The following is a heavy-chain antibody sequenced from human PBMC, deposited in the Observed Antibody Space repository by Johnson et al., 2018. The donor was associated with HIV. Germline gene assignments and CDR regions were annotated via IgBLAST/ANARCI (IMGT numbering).Heavy chain of an antibody. V-gene: IGHV3-11*04. CDR3: ARDWGGYYSDSSCLDAFDI. J-gene: IGHJ3*02. D-gene: IGHD3-22*01. CDR2: ISSSGNTI. Sequence: VQLVESGGGLVTPGGSLRLSCVASGFTFSDYHMSWIRQAPGKGLEWVSYISSSGNTIYNADSVKARFTISRDNAKNSLYLQLNSLRAEDRAVYYCARDWGGYYSDSSCLDAFDIWGQGTMVTVSS. CDR1: GFTFSDYH.